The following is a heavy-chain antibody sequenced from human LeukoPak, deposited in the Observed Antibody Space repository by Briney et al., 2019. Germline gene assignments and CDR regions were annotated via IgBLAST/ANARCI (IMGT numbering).Heavy chain of an antibody. CDR2: ISAYNGNT. CDR3: ARAGVTMVRGPVSPF. V-gene: IGHV1-18*01. Sequence: ASVKVSCKASGYTFTSYGISWVRQAPGQGLEWMGWISAYNGNTNYAQKLQGRVTMTTDTSTSTAYMELRSLRSDDTAVYYCARAGVTMVRGPVSPFWGQGTMVTVCS. CDR1: GYTFTSYG. J-gene: IGHJ3*01. D-gene: IGHD3-10*01.